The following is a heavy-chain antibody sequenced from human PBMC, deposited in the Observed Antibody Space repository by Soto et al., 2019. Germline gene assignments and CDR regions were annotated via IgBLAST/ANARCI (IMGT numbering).Heavy chain of an antibody. D-gene: IGHD6-6*01. Sequence: GGSLRLSCAASGFTVSSNYMSWVRQAPGKGLEWVSVIYSGGSTYYADSVKGRFTISRDNSKNTLYLQMNSLRAEDTAVYCCARGRSISSPHYYYYGMDVWGQGTTVTVSS. CDR2: IYSGGST. V-gene: IGHV3-53*01. CDR3: ARGRSISSPHYYYYGMDV. CDR1: GFTVSSNY. J-gene: IGHJ6*02.